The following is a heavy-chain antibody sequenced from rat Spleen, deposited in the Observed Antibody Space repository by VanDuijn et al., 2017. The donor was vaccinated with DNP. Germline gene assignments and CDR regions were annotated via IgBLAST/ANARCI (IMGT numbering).Heavy chain of an antibody. V-gene: IGHV5-31*01. CDR3: TRIGDLHNGGDGDALDA. Sequence: EVQLVQSGGGLVQPGRSLKLSCVASRFTFNSYWMAWIRQVPGKGLEWIASIPGGSRTTSYPDSVKGRFTVSRDNAKNTLSLQMDSLRSEDTATYYCTRIGDLHNGGDGDALDAWGQGTSVTVSS. D-gene: IGHD1-1*01. CDR1: RFTFNSYW. J-gene: IGHJ4*01. CDR2: IPGGSRTT.